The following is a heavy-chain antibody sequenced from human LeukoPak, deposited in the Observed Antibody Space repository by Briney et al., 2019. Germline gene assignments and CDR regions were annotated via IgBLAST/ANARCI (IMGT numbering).Heavy chain of an antibody. CDR1: GFTFSNYN. CDR3: ARDGGGGLDY. D-gene: IGHD2-15*01. CDR2: ISISSNYI. J-gene: IGHJ4*02. Sequence: GGSLRLSCAASGFTFSNYNMNWVRQAPGKGVEWVCCISISSNYIYYPDSGKDRFTISRDNAKNSLYLQMNSLRAEDTAVYYCARDGGGGLDYWGQETLVTVSS. V-gene: IGHV3-21*01.